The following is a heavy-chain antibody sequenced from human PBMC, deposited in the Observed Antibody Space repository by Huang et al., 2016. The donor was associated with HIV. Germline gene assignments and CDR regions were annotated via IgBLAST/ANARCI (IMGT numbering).Heavy chain of an antibody. CDR3: AKDADTSGYDVLGPFGS. Sequence: EVLLLESGGGLVQPGGSLRLSCVASGVTFSSYAMSWVRQAPGKWLEWVSGITEVINNRYYAHSVKGRFAVSRDDSTNTLYLQMNSLRAEDTAVYYCAKDADTSGYDVLGPFGSWGQGTLVTVSS. CDR2: ITEVINNR. J-gene: IGHJ4*02. V-gene: IGHV3-23*01. CDR1: GVTFSSYA. D-gene: IGHD3-3*01.